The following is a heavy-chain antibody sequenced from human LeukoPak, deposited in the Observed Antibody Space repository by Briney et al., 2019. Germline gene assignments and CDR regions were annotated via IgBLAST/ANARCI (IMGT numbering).Heavy chain of an antibody. CDR3: ASSLYVDTAMEDYYYGMDV. CDR2: IYYSGST. V-gene: IGHV4-59*01. Sequence: SETLSLTCAVYGGSFSGYYWSWIRQPPGKGLEWIGYIYYSGSTNYNPSLKSRVTISVDTSKNQFSLKLSSVTAADTAVYYCASSLYVDTAMEDYYYGMDVWGQGTTVTVSS. J-gene: IGHJ6*02. D-gene: IGHD5-18*01. CDR1: GGSFSGYY.